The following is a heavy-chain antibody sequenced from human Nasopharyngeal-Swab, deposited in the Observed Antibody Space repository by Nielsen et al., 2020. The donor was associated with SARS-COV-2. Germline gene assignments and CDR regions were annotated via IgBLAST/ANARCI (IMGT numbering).Heavy chain of an antibody. CDR2: ISYEGSKK. Sequence: GGSLRLSCTASGFSFSNYGMHWVRQAPGKGLEWVAVISYEGSKKKYADSVEGRFTISRDYSINTLYLQMNSLRPEDTAIYYCAKANTFFWFGQFKNDALDVWGQGTMVAVSS. CDR1: GFSFSNYG. D-gene: IGHD3-10*01. V-gene: IGHV3-30*18. CDR3: AKANTFFWFGQFKNDALDV. J-gene: IGHJ3*01.